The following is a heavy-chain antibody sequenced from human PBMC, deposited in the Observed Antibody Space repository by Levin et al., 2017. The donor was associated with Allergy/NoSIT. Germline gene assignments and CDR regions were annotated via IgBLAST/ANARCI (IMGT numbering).Heavy chain of an antibody. Sequence: PEASVKVSCKASGYTFTGYYMHWVRQAPGQGLEWMGWINPNSGDTNYAQKFQGRVTMTRDTSISTAYMELSRLRSDDTAVYYCARAVVATVSEVDYWGQGTLVTVSS. CDR1: GYTFTGYY. D-gene: IGHD5-12*01. J-gene: IGHJ4*02. V-gene: IGHV1-2*02. CDR2: INPNSGDT. CDR3: ARAVVATVSEVDY.